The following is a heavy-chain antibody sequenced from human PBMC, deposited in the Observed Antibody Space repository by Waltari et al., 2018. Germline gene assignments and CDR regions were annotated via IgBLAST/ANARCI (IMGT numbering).Heavy chain of an antibody. CDR2: IKEDGGRK. Sequence: EVQLVESGGGLVQPGGSPRLSCAASGFTLRTYWMGWVRQAPGKGLEWGAGIKEDGGRKDYVDSVKGRFTISRDNAKSTLYLQMNSLRAEDTAVFYCVRNRGWQQFDFWGQGTLVTVSS. J-gene: IGHJ4*02. D-gene: IGHD2-15*01. V-gene: IGHV3-7*01. CDR3: VRNRGWQQFDF. CDR1: GFTLRTYW.